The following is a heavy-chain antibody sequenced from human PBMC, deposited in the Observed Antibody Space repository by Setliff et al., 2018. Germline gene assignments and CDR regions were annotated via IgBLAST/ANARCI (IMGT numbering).Heavy chain of an antibody. CDR1: GYTFTDYY. V-gene: IGHV1-2*07. J-gene: IGHJ4*01. Sequence: ASVKVSCKPSGYTFTDYYIHWVRQAPGQGLEWMGWLNPKNGDIFYAPQFAGRVTMTRDTPISTVYMELSLLTSDDTAVYFCARRDGRSGYLGFDLWGHGSLVTVSS. D-gene: IGHD3-22*01. CDR3: ARRDGRSGYLGFDL. CDR2: LNPKNGDI.